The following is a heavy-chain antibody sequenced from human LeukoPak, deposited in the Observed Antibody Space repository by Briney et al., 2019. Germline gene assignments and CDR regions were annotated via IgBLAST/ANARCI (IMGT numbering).Heavy chain of an antibody. Sequence: GGSLRLSCAASGFTFSSYNMNWVRQAPGKGLEWVSSISSSSSYIYYADSVKGRFTISRDNAKNSLYLQMNSLRAEGTAVYYCARGFLTGFDYWGQGTLVTVSS. CDR1: GFTFSSYN. D-gene: IGHD3-9*01. CDR3: ARGFLTGFDY. V-gene: IGHV3-21*01. CDR2: ISSSSSYI. J-gene: IGHJ4*02.